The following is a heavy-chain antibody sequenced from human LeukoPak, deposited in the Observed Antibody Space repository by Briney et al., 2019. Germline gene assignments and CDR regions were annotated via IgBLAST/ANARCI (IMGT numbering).Heavy chain of an antibody. CDR2: IKQDGSER. J-gene: IGHJ4*02. CDR3: ARESFAARWD. CDR1: AFTFSNYW. Sequence: GGSLRLSCAASAFTFSNYWVNWVRQAPGKGLEWVAAIKQDGSERYYVDSVKGRFTISRDNAKNSLYLQMNSLTAEDTAVYYCARESFAARWDWGQGTLVTVSS. D-gene: IGHD6-6*01. V-gene: IGHV3-7*01.